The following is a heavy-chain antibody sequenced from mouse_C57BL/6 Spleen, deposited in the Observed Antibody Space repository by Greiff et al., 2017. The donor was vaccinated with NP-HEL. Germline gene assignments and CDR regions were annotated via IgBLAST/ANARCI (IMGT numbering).Heavy chain of an antibody. CDR1: GYTFTSYW. Sequence: VQLQQPGAELVKPGASVKLSCKASGYTFTSYWMHWVKQRPGQGLEWIGMIHPNSGSTNYNEKFKSKATLTVDKSSSTAYMQLNILTCDDSAVDYCAIEDGYDVNYFDYWGQGTTLTVSA. V-gene: IGHV1-64*01. CDR3: AIEDGYDVNYFDY. J-gene: IGHJ2*01. CDR2: IHPNSGST. D-gene: IGHD2-2*01.